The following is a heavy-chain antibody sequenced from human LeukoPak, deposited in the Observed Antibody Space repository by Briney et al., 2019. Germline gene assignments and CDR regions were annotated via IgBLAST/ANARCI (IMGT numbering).Heavy chain of an antibody. CDR2: INAGNGHT. Sequence: APVKVSCKASGYTFTNYAIHWVRQAPGQRFEWMGWINAGNGHTKYSQNFQGRVTITRDSSASTVYMELSSLTSEDTAVYYCARGIWSARTVDYYLDSGGQGTLVTVS. CDR1: GYTFTNYA. CDR3: ARGIWSARTVDYYLDS. V-gene: IGHV1-3*01. D-gene: IGHD2-21*01. J-gene: IGHJ4*02.